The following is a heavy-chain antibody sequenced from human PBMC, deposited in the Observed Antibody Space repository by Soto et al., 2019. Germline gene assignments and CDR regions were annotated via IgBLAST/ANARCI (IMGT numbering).Heavy chain of an antibody. Sequence: SETLSLTCAVYGGSFSGYYWSWIRQPPGKGLEWIGEINHSGSTNYNPSLKSRVTISVDTSKNQFSLKLSSVTAADTAVYYCARLSGTRGQYYYYGMDVWGQRTTVTVSS. D-gene: IGHD1-1*01. CDR2: INHSGST. CDR3: ARLSGTRGQYYYYGMDV. J-gene: IGHJ6*02. V-gene: IGHV4-34*01. CDR1: GGSFSGYY.